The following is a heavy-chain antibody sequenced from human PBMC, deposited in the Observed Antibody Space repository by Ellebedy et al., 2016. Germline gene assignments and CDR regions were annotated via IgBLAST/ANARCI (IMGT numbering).Heavy chain of an antibody. J-gene: IGHJ4*02. CDR1: GFTVSGNY. D-gene: IGHD1-14*01. V-gene: IGHV3-66*01. Sequence: GESLKISCAASGFTVSGNYMSWVRQAPGKGLEWVSTLYSGGTILYADSVKGRFTISRDNSKNTLYLQMNSLTVEDTAVYYYAKGNAIPGPEPLDYWGQGTLITVSS. CDR3: AKGNAIPGPEPLDY. CDR2: LYSGGTI.